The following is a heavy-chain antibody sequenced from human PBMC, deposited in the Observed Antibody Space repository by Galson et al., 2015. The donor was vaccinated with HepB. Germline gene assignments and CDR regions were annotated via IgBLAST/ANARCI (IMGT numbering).Heavy chain of an antibody. CDR2: IYYSGST. J-gene: IGHJ2*01. V-gene: IGHV4-39*01. D-gene: IGHD5-24*01. CDR3: ARRREMATITSWYFDL. Sequence: SETLSLTCTVSGGSISSSSYYWGWIRQPPGKGLEWIGSIYYSGSTYYNPSLKSRVTISVDTSKNQFSLKLSSVTAADTAVYYCARRREMATITSWYFDLWGRGTLVTVSS. CDR1: GGSISSSSYY.